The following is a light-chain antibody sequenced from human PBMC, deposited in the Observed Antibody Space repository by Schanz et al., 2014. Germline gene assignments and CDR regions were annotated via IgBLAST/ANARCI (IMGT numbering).Light chain of an antibody. CDR1: QSVLYSSNNKNY. CDR2: GAS. V-gene: IGKV4-1*01. CDR3: QQYNNWPLT. J-gene: IGKJ4*01. Sequence: DIVMTQSPDSLAVSLGERATINCKSSQSVLYSSNNKNYLAWYQQKPGQAPRLLIYGASTRATGISARFSGSCSGTEFTLTISSLQSEDFEVYYCQQYNNWPLTFGGGTKVEIK.